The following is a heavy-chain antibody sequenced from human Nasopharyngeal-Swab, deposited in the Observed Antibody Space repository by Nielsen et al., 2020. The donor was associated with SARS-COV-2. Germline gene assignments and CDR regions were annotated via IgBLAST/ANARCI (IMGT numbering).Heavy chain of an antibody. CDR3: ARRGEGGRSSFYFYY. Sequence: GSLRLSCTVSGGSISSSSYYWGWIRQPPGKGLEWIGSIYYSGSTYYNPSLKSRVTISVDTSKNQFSLKLSSVTAADTAVFFCARRGEGGRSSFYFYYWGQGTLVTVSS. J-gene: IGHJ4*02. CDR2: IYYSGST. D-gene: IGHD6-6*01. CDR1: GGSISSSSYY. V-gene: IGHV4-39*01.